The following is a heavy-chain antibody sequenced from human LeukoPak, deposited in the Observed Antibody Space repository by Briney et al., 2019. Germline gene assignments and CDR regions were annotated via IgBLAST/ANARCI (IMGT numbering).Heavy chain of an antibody. J-gene: IGHJ4*02. V-gene: IGHV3-48*01. CDR1: GFTFSGYN. CDR3: AIPPGYYDSSGYYRETPFDY. D-gene: IGHD3-22*01. CDR2: ISSSSSTI. Sequence: GGSLRLSCAASGFTFSGYNMNWVRQAPGKGLEWVSYISSSSSTIYYADSVKGRFTISRDNAKNSLYLQMNSLRAEDTAVYYCAIPPGYYDSSGYYRETPFDYWGQGTLVTVSS.